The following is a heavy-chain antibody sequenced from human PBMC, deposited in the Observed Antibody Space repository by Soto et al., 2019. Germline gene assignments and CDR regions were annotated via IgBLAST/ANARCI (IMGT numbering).Heavy chain of an antibody. Sequence: QLQLQESGPGLVKPSETLSLTCTVSGDSITNSGYFWAWIRQPPGKGLEWIGSIYYSGTTYSHPSLNSRVTVSVDTSKNQFSLKLFSLTAADTAVYYCARLARFDLYFDYWGQGTRVTVSS. CDR1: GDSITNSGYF. CDR3: ARLARFDLYFDY. CDR2: IYYSGTT. J-gene: IGHJ4*02. V-gene: IGHV4-39*01. D-gene: IGHD3-3*01.